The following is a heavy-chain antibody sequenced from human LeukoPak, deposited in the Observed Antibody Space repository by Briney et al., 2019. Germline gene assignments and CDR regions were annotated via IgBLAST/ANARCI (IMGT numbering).Heavy chain of an antibody. J-gene: IGHJ4*02. V-gene: IGHV4-59*08. D-gene: IGHD6-13*01. CDR3: ARHEAGTYLQY. CDR2: VYYSGST. CDR1: GGSFSGYY. Sequence: SETLSLTCAVSGGSFSGYYWSWIRQPPGRGLEWIGYVYYSGSTNYNSSLKSRVTISVDTSQNQFSLNLRSVTAADTAVYYCARHEAGTYLQYWGQGALVIVSA.